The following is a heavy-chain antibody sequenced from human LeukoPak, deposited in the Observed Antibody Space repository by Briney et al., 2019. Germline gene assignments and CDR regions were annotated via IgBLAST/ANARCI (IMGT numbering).Heavy chain of an antibody. CDR3: ARVERGMVRGPPGY. V-gene: IGHV1-18*01. Sequence: ASVKVSCKASGYTFTSYGISWVRQAPGQGLEWMGWISAYNGKTNYAQKLQGRVTMTTDTSTSTDYMELRSLRSDDTAVYYCARVERGMVRGPPGYWGEGTLVSV. CDR1: GYTFTSYG. CDR2: ISAYNGKT. D-gene: IGHD3-10*01. J-gene: IGHJ4*02.